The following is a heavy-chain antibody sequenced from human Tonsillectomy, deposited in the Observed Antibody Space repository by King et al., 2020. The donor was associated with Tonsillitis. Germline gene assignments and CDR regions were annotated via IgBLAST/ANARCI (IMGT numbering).Heavy chain of an antibody. V-gene: IGHV4-4*02. CDR2: IYHSGIT. CDR3: ARGIVGATHFDY. CDR1: GGSISSSHW. J-gene: IGHJ4*02. D-gene: IGHD1-26*01. Sequence: VQLQESGPGLVKPSGTLSLTCAVSGGSISSSHWWSWVRQPPGKGLEGIWEIYHSGITNYNPSLQSRVTLSVDKSKNQFFLKLSSVTAADTAVYYCARGIVGATHFDYWGQGTLVTVSS.